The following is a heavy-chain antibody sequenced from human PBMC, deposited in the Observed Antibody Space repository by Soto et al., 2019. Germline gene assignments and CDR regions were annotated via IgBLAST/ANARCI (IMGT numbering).Heavy chain of an antibody. CDR2: IYPGDSDT. D-gene: IGHD3-3*01. J-gene: IGHJ6*02. Sequence: GESLKISGKGSGYSFTSYWIGWVRQMPGKGLEWMGIIYPGDSDTRYSPSFQGQVTISADKSISTAYLQWSSLKASDTAMYYCARREYDFWSGYYSLDVWGQGTTVTVS. CDR1: GYSFTSYW. CDR3: ARREYDFWSGYYSLDV. V-gene: IGHV5-51*01.